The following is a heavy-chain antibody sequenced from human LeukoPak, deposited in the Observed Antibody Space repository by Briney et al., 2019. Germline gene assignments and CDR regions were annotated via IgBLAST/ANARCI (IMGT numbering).Heavy chain of an antibody. CDR1: GYTLTELS. CDR2: FDPEDGET. J-gene: IGHJ6*03. V-gene: IGHV1-24*01. D-gene: IGHD6-6*01. CDR3: ARVVAARDYYYYYMDV. Sequence: ASVKVSCKVSGYTLTELSMHWVRQAPGKGLEWMGGFDPEDGETIYAQKFQGRVTMTEDTSTDTAYMELSSLRSEDTAVYYCARVVAARDYYYYYMDVWGKGTTVTVSS.